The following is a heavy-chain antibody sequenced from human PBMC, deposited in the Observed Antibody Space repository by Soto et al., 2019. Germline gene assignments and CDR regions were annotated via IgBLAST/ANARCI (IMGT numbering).Heavy chain of an antibody. V-gene: IGHV1-69*01. Sequence: QVQLVQSGAAVKKPGSSVKVSCKASGGTFSSYAISWLRQAPGQGLEWMGGIIPIFGTANYAQKFQARGTITADESTSTAYMELGSLRSEDTPVYYCATRPIAVAGGRPEHYQHWGQGTVVTVSS. CDR3: ATRPIAVAGGRPEHYQH. CDR1: GGTFSSYA. J-gene: IGHJ1*01. CDR2: IIPIFGTA. D-gene: IGHD6-19*01.